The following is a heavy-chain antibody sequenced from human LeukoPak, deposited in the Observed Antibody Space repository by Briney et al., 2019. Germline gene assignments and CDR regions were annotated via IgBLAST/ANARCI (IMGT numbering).Heavy chain of an antibody. D-gene: IGHD2-2*01. V-gene: IGHV4-38-2*01. Sequence: SETLSLTCAVSGYSISSGYYWGWIRQPPGKGLEWIGSIYHSGSTYYNPSLKSRVTISVDTSKNQFSLKLSSVIAADTAVYYCARHRCSSTSCYFRAWYMDVWGKGTTVTVSS. J-gene: IGHJ6*03. CDR3: ARHRCSSTSCYFRAWYMDV. CDR1: GYSISSGYY. CDR2: IYHSGST.